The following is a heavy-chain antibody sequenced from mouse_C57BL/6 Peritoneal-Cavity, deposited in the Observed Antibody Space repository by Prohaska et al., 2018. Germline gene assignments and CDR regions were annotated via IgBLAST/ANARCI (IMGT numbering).Heavy chain of an antibody. CDR3: ARDYDFDY. V-gene: IGHV1-61*01. J-gene: IGHJ2*01. CDR1: GYTFTSYW. Sequence: RPGSSVKLSCKASGYTFTSYWMDWVKQRPGQGLEWIGNIYPSDSETHYNQKFKDKATLTVDKSSSTAYMQLNSLTSEDSAVYHCARDYDFDYWGQGTTLTVSS. CDR2: IYPSDSET. D-gene: IGHD1-1*01.